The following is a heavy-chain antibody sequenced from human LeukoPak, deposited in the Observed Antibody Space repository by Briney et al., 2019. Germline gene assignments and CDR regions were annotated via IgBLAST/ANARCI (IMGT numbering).Heavy chain of an antibody. Sequence: GESLKISCKGSGYSFTSYWIGWVRQMPGKGLEWMGIIYPGDSDTRYSPSFQGQVTISADKSISTAYLQWSSLKASDTAMYYCARHVGCSSTSCYRPLFDYWGQGTLVTVSS. CDR2: IYPGDSDT. V-gene: IGHV5-51*01. CDR1: GYSFTSYW. CDR3: ARHVGCSSTSCYRPLFDY. D-gene: IGHD2-2*01. J-gene: IGHJ4*02.